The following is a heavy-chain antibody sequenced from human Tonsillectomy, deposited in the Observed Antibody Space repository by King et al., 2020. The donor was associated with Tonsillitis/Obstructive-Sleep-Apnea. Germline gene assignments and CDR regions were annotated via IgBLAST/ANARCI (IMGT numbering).Heavy chain of an antibody. D-gene: IGHD3-3*01. CDR3: ARDGKEGYYDFWSAYFDY. CDR2: INQSGST. Sequence: VQLQQWGAGLLKPSETLSLTCAVYGGAFSDYYLSWILQPPGKGLEWIGEINQSGSTNYNPSLKSRVTMSVDTSKNQFSLKLGSVTAADTAVYYCARDGKEGYYDFWSAYFDYWGQGTLVTVSS. V-gene: IGHV4-34*01. J-gene: IGHJ4*02. CDR1: GGAFSDYY.